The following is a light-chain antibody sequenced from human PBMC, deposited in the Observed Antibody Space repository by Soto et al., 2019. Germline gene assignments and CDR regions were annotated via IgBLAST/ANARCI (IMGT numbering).Light chain of an antibody. Sequence: EIVLTQSPGTLSLSPGERATLSCRASQSVSSSYLAWYQQKPGQAPRLLIYGASSRATGIPDRFSGSGSGTDFTLTISRLEPEDFAVYYCQQYGILPWTFGQGTKVEIK. CDR1: QSVSSSY. J-gene: IGKJ1*01. CDR2: GAS. CDR3: QQYGILPWT. V-gene: IGKV3-20*01.